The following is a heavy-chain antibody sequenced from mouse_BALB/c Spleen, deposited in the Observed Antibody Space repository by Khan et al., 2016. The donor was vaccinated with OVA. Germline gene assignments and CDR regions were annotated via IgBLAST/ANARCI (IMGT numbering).Heavy chain of an antibody. CDR3: ARRNYFGYTFAY. V-gene: IGHV1-77*01. D-gene: IGHD1-2*01. CDR2: ISPGSGDT. Sequence: QVQLQQSGTELARPGASVNLSCKASGYTFTDFYINWVKQRSGQGLEWIGEISPGSGDTYYNEKFKGKATLTADKSSSTAYMQLSSLTSEASEVYFFARRNYFGYTFAYWGQGTLVTVSA. CDR1: GYTFTDFY. J-gene: IGHJ3*01.